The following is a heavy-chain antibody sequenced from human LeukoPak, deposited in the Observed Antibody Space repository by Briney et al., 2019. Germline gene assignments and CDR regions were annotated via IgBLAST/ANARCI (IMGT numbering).Heavy chain of an antibody. V-gene: IGHV3-48*03. Sequence: GGSLRLSCAASGFTFSSYEMNWVRQPPGKGLEWVSYISSSGSTIYYADSVKGRFTISIDNAKNSLYLQMKSLRAEDTAVYYCARHSSGWYGGIDYWGQGTLVTVSS. CDR3: ARHSSGWYGGIDY. J-gene: IGHJ4*02. CDR2: ISSSGSTI. CDR1: GFTFSSYE. D-gene: IGHD6-19*01.